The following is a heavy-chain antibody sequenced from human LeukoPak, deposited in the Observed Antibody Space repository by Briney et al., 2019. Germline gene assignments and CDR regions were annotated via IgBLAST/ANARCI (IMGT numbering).Heavy chain of an antibody. CDR1: GGSFSNYY. D-gene: IGHD3-10*01. Sequence: SETLSLTCAVYGGSFSNYYWSWIPQPPGKGLEWIGEINHSGSTNYNPSLKSRVTISVDTSKNQFSLKLSSVTAADTAVYYCARGRHYYGSGSYYNAHWFDPWGQGTLVTVSS. CDR3: ARGRHYYGSGSYYNAHWFDP. J-gene: IGHJ5*02. V-gene: IGHV4-34*01. CDR2: INHSGST.